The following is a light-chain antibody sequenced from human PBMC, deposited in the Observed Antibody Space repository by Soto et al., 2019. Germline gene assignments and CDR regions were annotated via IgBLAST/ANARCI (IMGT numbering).Light chain of an antibody. J-gene: IGLJ1*01. CDR3: CSYTSSSTDYV. Sequence: QSALTQPASVSGSPGQSITISCTGTTSDVGDYNYVSWYQHHPGKAPKLIIFEVSNRPSGVSSRFSGSKSGNTASLTISRLQAEDEADYYCCSYTSSSTDYVFGTGTKLTV. CDR1: TSDVGDYNY. V-gene: IGLV2-14*01. CDR2: EVS.